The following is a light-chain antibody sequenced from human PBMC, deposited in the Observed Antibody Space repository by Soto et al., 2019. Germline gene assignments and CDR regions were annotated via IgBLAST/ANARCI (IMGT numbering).Light chain of an antibody. CDR3: SSYTSSSLYV. Sequence: QSALTQPASVSGSPGQSITISCTGISSDVGGYNYVSWYQQHPGKAPKLMIYEVSNRPSGVSNRFSGSKSGNTASLTISGLQAEDEADYYCSSYTSSSLYVFGTGTQLTVL. CDR1: SSDVGGYNY. J-gene: IGLJ1*01. CDR2: EVS. V-gene: IGLV2-14*01.